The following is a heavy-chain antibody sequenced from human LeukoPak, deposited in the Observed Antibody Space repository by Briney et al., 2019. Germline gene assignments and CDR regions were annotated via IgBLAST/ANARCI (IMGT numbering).Heavy chain of an antibody. Sequence: SETLSLTCTVPGYSISSGYYWGWIRQPPGKGLEWIGSIYHSGSTYYNPSLKSRVTISVDTSKNQFSLKLSSVTAADTAVYYCARVLYYYDSSGYYPDYWGQGTLVTVSS. CDR1: GYSISSGYY. J-gene: IGHJ4*02. D-gene: IGHD3-22*01. CDR3: ARVLYYYDSSGYYPDY. V-gene: IGHV4-38-2*02. CDR2: IYHSGST.